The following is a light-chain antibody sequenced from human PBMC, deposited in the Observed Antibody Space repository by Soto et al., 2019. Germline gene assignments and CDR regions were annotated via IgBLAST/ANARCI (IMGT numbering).Light chain of an antibody. CDR3: QQRSNLPRT. J-gene: IGKJ1*01. CDR2: DAS. Sequence: EIVVTQSPATLSLSPGERATLSCRASQSVSSYLAWYQQKPGQAPRLLIYDASNRAPGIPARFSGSGSGTDFTLTISSLEPEDFAVYYCQQRSNLPRTFGQGTKVDIK. V-gene: IGKV3-11*01. CDR1: QSVSSY.